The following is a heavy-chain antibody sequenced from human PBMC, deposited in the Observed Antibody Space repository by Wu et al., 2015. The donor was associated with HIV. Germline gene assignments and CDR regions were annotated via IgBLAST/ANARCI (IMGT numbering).Heavy chain of an antibody. CDR2: INPKTGGT. V-gene: IGHV1-2*02. J-gene: IGHJ6*02. CDR3: ARDPAMRYSSSLGFGMDV. D-gene: IGHD6-13*01. CDR1: GGTFSNYV. Sequence: QVQLEQSGAEVKKPGSSVKVSCKASGGTFSNYVFSWVRQAPGQGLEWMGWINPKTGGTNYARKFQGRVTMTWHTSGTTAYLDLTRLKFDDTAMYFCARDPAMRYSSSLGFGMDVWGQGTTVIVSS.